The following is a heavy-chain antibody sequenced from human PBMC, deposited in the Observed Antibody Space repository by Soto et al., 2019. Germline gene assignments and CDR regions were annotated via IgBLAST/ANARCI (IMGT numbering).Heavy chain of an antibody. CDR3: ERQQDRGIVAAGFDY. V-gene: IGHV1-2*02. Sequence: QVQLVHSGAEVKKPGASVKVSCKASGYTFTGYYMHWVRQAPGQGLEWMGWVNPLTGDKSYAQKFQGRVTMTRDASINTAYMELSRLRSDDTAIYYCERQQDRGIVAAGFDYWGQGTLVTVSS. CDR2: VNPLTGDK. D-gene: IGHD6-13*01. CDR1: GYTFTGYY. J-gene: IGHJ4*02.